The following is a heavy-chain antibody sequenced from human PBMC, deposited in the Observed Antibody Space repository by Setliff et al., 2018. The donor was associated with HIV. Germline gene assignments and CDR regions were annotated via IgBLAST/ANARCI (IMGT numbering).Heavy chain of an antibody. V-gene: IGHV4-31*11. Sequence: TSETLSLTCAVSGDSINTPHCWSWVRQSLEKGLEWIGCIYYSGSTYYNPSLKSRVTISEDTSKNQFSLKLSSVTAADTAVYYCARDLVAAFDIWGQGTMVTVSS. CDR3: ARDLVAAFDI. CDR2: IYYSGST. CDR1: GDSINTPHC. J-gene: IGHJ3*02.